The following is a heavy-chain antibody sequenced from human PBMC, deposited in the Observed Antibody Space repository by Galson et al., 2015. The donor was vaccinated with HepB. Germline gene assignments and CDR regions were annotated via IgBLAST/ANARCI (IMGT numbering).Heavy chain of an antibody. D-gene: IGHD3-10*01. Sequence: SLRLSCAASGFTFDGYTMHWVRQAPGKGLEWVSLINSDGVSTYYGDSVKGRFTISRDNSKNSLYLQMNSLRTEDTALYYCAKDVDGGYYYFAMDVWGQGTTVTVSS. CDR3: AKDVDGGYYYFAMDV. CDR2: INSDGVST. CDR1: GFTFDGYT. V-gene: IGHV3-43*01. J-gene: IGHJ6*02.